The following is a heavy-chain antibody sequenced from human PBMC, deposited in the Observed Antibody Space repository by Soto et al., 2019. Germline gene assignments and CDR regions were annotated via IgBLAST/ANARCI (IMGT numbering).Heavy chain of an antibody. V-gene: IGHV3-23*01. Sequence: GWSLRLSCASSVFTFSSYAMSWVRQAPGKGLEWVSAISGSGGSTYYADSVKGRFTISRDNSKNTLYLQMNSLRAEDTAVYYCAKWRGYSYGTIAPPRYWGQGTLVTVSS. J-gene: IGHJ4*02. CDR1: VFTFSSYA. D-gene: IGHD5-18*01. CDR3: AKWRGYSYGTIAPPRY. CDR2: ISGSGGST.